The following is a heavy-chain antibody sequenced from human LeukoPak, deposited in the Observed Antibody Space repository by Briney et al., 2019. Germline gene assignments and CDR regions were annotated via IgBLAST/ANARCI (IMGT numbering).Heavy chain of an antibody. V-gene: IGHV3-21*01. CDR3: ARDWSPQDVFDI. CDR2: ISSSSSYI. CDR1: GFTFSSYS. J-gene: IGHJ3*02. D-gene: IGHD3-3*01. Sequence: GGSLRLSCAASGFTFSSYSMNWVRQAPGKGLEWVSSISSSSSYIYYADSVKGRFTISRDNAKNSLYLQMNSLRAEDTAVYYCARDWSPQDVFDIWGQGTIVTVSS.